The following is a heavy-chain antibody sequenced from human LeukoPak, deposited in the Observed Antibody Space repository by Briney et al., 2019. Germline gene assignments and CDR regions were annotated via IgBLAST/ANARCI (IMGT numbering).Heavy chain of an antibody. CDR2: IYYTGGT. J-gene: IGHJ5*02. Sequence: SETLSLTCTVSGGSISSSSYYWGWIRQPPGKGLEWIGNIYYTGGTNYNPSLKSRLSISVDTSKNQFSLKLSSVTAADTAVYYCARQGGGDWFDPWGQGTLVTVSS. CDR3: ARQGGGDWFDP. V-gene: IGHV4-39*01. D-gene: IGHD4-23*01. CDR1: GGSISSSSYY.